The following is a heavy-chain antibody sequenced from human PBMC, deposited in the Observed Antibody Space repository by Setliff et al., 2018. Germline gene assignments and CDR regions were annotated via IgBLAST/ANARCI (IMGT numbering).Heavy chain of an antibody. D-gene: IGHD2-21*01. CDR1: GFTFSNCW. Sequence: PGGSLRLSCAASGFTFSNCWVSWVRQAPGKGLEWVASINPDGSEKYYVDSVKGRFTISRDNAKNSLSLQMNSLRTEDTAVYYFVGAGPYSYWVQGTLVTVSS. CDR2: INPDGSEK. V-gene: IGHV3-7*01. CDR3: VGAGPYSY. J-gene: IGHJ4*02.